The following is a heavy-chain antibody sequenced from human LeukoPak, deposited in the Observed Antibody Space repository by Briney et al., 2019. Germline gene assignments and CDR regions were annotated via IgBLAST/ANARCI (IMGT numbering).Heavy chain of an antibody. CDR1: GLTFSSYW. J-gene: IGHJ2*01. CDR3: ARAAYSSTWYSRYFDL. CDR2: IKSDGSST. V-gene: IGHV3-74*01. D-gene: IGHD6-13*01. Sequence: PGGSLRLSCAASGLTFSSYWMHWVRQAPGRGLVWVSRIKSDGSSTSYADSVKGRFTISRDNAKNTLYLQMNSLRAGDTAVYYCARAAYSSTWYSRYFDLWGRGTLVTVSS.